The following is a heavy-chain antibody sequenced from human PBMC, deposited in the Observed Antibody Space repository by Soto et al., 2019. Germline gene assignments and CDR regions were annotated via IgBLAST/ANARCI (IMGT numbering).Heavy chain of an antibody. D-gene: IGHD5-18*01. CDR1: GDSFTRYW. V-gene: IGHV5-10-1*01. J-gene: IGHJ4*02. Sequence: PGESLTISCKCSGDSFTRYWISWVRQMPGKGLEWMGRIDLSDSYTNYSPSFQGHVTISADKSISTAYLQWSSLKASDTAMYYCAGGPGRKVYTAMVRWGQGTLVTVSS. CDR3: AGGPGRKVYTAMVR. CDR2: IDLSDSYT.